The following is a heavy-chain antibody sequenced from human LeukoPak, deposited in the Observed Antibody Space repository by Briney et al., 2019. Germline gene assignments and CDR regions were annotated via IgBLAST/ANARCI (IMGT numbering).Heavy chain of an antibody. CDR2: ISSSSSYI. J-gene: IGHJ6*02. D-gene: IGHD5-12*01. CDR1: GFTFSSYS. Sequence: GGSLRLSCAASGFTFSSYSMNWVHQAPGKGLEWVSSISSSSSYIYYADSVKGRFTISRDNAKNSLYLQMNSLRAEDTAVYYCARDPGAIVATILDLSGMDVWGQGTTVTVSS. CDR3: ARDPGAIVATILDLSGMDV. V-gene: IGHV3-21*01.